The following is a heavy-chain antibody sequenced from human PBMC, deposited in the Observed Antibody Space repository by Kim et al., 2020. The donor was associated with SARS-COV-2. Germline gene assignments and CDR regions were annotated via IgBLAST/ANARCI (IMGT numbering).Heavy chain of an antibody. V-gene: IGHV1-24*01. D-gene: IGHD1-1*01. CDR2: FDPQYGET. Sequence: ASVKVSCKVSGYTLTELSMHWVRQTPGKGLEWIGNFDPQYGETVYAQKFQGRVTMTEDTSTNTAYLELSSLRSEDTAVYYCATESFSGIVIYALYHWGQGTLVNVSS. J-gene: IGHJ4*02. CDR1: GYTLTELS. CDR3: ATESFSGIVIYALYH.